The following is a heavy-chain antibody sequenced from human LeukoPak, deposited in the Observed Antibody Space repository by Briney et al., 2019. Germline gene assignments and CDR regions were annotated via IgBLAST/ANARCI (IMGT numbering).Heavy chain of an antibody. Sequence: SETLSLTCAVYGGSLSGYYWSWIRQPPGKGLEWIGEINHSGSTNYNPSLKSRITISVDTSKNQFSLKLSSVTAADTAVYYCATSLRLIAVAADFDYWGQGTLVTVSS. CDR3: ATSLRLIAVAADFDY. D-gene: IGHD6-19*01. CDR2: INHSGST. V-gene: IGHV4-34*01. J-gene: IGHJ4*02. CDR1: GGSLSGYY.